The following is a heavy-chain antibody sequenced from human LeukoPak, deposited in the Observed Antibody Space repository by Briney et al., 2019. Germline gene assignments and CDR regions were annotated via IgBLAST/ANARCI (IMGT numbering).Heavy chain of an antibody. D-gene: IGHD1-26*01. CDR1: GGSISSGGYY. CDR3: ARYRGNYRFFDY. J-gene: IGHJ4*02. Sequence: SETLSLTCTVSGGSISSGGYYWSWIRQHPGKGLEWIGYIYHSGTTYYNPSLKSRVTISVDTSENQFSLKLAAVTAADSAMYYCARYRGNYRFFDYWGPGTLVTVSS. CDR2: IYHSGTT. V-gene: IGHV4-31*03.